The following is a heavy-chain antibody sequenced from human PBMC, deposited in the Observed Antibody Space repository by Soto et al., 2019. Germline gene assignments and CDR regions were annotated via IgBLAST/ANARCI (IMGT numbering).Heavy chain of an antibody. Sequence: QVRLQESGPGLVKPSQTLSLTCTVSGGSTTSGAYYWGWVRKQPGKGPEWIAYINYRGTTYYNPSLKSRVTMSIDTSKNYFSLNVTSLSAADTAVYYCARVSATGTRWFDPWGQGTLVTVSS. V-gene: IGHV4-31*03. CDR3: ARVSATGTRWFDP. CDR1: GGSTTSGAYY. D-gene: IGHD6-13*01. CDR2: INYRGTT. J-gene: IGHJ5*02.